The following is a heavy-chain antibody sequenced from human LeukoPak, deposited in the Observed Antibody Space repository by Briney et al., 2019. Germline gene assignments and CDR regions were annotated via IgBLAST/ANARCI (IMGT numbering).Heavy chain of an antibody. CDR1: GGSISSYY. CDR3: ARPLLRGAKAAFDI. V-gene: IGHV4-59*01. CDR2: IYYSGST. Sequence: SETLSLTCTVSGGSISSYYWSWIRQPPGKGLEWIGYIYYSGSTNYNPSLKSRVTISVDTSKNQFPLKLSSVTAADTAVYYCARPLLRGAKAAFDIWGQGTMVTVSS. D-gene: IGHD4-17*01. J-gene: IGHJ3*02.